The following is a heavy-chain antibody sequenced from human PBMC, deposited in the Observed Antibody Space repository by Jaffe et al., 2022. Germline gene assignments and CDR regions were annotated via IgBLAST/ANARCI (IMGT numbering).Heavy chain of an antibody. CDR3: ARRPFGGGYSGYVDAFDI. CDR2: IDWDDDK. Sequence: QVTLRESGPALVKPTQTLTLTCTFSGFSLSTSGMCVSWVRQPPGKALEWLALIDWDDDKYYSTSLKTRLTISKDTSKNQVVLTMTNMDPVDTATYYCARRPFGGGYSGYVDAFDIWGQGTMVTVSS. J-gene: IGHJ3*02. V-gene: IGHV2-70*20. D-gene: IGHD5-12*01. CDR1: GFSLSTSGMC.